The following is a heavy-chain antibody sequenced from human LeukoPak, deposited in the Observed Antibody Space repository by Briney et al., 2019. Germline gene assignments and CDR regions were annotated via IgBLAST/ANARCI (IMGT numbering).Heavy chain of an antibody. CDR1: GGSFSGYY. J-gene: IGHJ4*02. Sequence: SETLSLTCAVYGGSFSGYYWSWIRQPPGKGLEWIGEINHSGSTNYNPSLKSRVAISVDTSKNQFSLKLSSVTAADTAVYYCARGPRTTVAGINYWGQGTLVTVSS. CDR3: ARGPRTTVAGINY. V-gene: IGHV4-34*01. D-gene: IGHD4-23*01. CDR2: INHSGST.